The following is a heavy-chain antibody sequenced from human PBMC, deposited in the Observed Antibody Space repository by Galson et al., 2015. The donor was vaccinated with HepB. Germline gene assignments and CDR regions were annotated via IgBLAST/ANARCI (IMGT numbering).Heavy chain of an antibody. CDR1: GFSLRTSGVG. Sequence: PALVKPTQTLTLTCTFSGFSLRTSGVGVGWIRQPPGKALEWLAIIYWNDDKRYSPFLKSRLTITKDTSKNQVVLTMTNMDPVDTATYYCAHTYSSLWYVGYFHHWGQGTLVTISS. J-gene: IGHJ1*01. D-gene: IGHD6-19*01. CDR2: IYWNDDK. V-gene: IGHV2-5*01. CDR3: AHTYSSLWYVGYFHH.